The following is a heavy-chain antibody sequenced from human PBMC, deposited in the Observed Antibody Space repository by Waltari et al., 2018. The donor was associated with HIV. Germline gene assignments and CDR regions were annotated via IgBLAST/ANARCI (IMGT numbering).Heavy chain of an antibody. CDR2: VKRESDGGTT. CDR3: TTGDIVVVTDY. D-gene: IGHD2-21*02. CDR1: GFILTNGW. J-gene: IGHJ4*02. Sequence: EVPPVESGGGLVKPGGSLILSCGTSGFILTNGWMGWVRQAPGKGLEWVGRVKRESDGGTTDYAAPVKGRFTISRDDSKNTLYLQMNSLKTEDTAVYYCTTGDIVVVTDYWGQGTLVTVSS. V-gene: IGHV3-15*01.